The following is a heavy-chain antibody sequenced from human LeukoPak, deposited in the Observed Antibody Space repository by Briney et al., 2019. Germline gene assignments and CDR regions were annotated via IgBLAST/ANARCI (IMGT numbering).Heavy chain of an antibody. V-gene: IGHV1-69*05. D-gene: IGHD1-26*01. CDR1: GGTFSSYA. CDR2: IIPIFGTA. Sequence: SVKVSCKASGGTFSSYAISWVRQAPGQGLEWMGRIIPIFGTANDAQKFQGRVTITTDESTSTAYMELSSLRSEDTAVYYCASFSRVGAVQLYYYYYYMDVWGKGTTVTVSS. J-gene: IGHJ6*03. CDR3: ASFSRVGAVQLYYYYYYMDV.